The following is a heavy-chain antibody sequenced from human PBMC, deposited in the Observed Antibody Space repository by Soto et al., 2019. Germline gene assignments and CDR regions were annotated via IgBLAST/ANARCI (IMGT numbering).Heavy chain of an antibody. D-gene: IGHD3-16*02. CDR3: TTDYDYIWGSYRDLTDY. V-gene: IGHV3-15*01. Sequence: GGSLRLSCAASGFTFSNAWMSWVRQAPGKGLEWVGRIKSKTDGGTTDYAEPVKGRFTISRDDSKNTLYLQMNSLKTEDTAVYYCTTDYDYIWGSYRDLTDYWGQGTLVTVSS. CDR1: GFTFSNAW. CDR2: IKSKTDGGTT. J-gene: IGHJ4*02.